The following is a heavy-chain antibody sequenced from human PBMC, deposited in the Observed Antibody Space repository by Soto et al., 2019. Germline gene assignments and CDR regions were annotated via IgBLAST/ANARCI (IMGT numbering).Heavy chain of an antibody. CDR3: AHGQPERGYSYGPHYYYMDV. J-gene: IGHJ6*03. Sequence: GGSLRLSCAASGFTFSSYSMNWVRQAPGKGLEWVSSISSSSSYIYYADSVKGRFTISRDNAKNSLYLQMNSLRAEDTAVYYCAHGQPERGYSYGPHYYYMDVWGKGTTVTVSS. CDR2: ISSSSSYI. V-gene: IGHV3-21*01. CDR1: GFTFSSYS. D-gene: IGHD5-18*01.